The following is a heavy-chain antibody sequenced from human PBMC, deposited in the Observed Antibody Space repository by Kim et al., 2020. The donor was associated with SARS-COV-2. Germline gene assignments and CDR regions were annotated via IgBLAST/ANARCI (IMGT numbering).Heavy chain of an antibody. V-gene: IGHV3-64D*06. CDR2: ISSNGGST. J-gene: IGHJ3*02. CDR3: GAYCGGDCYPLDAFDI. D-gene: IGHD2-21*02. Sequence: GGSLRLSCSASGFTFSSYAMHWVRQAPGKGLEYVSAISSNGGSTYYADSVKGRFTISRDNSKNTLYLQMSSLRAEDTAVYYCGAYCGGDCYPLDAFDIWGQGTMVTVSS. CDR1: GFTFSSYA.